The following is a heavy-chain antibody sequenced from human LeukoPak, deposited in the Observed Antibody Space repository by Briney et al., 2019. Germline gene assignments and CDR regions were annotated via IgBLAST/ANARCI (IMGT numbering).Heavy chain of an antibody. CDR3: ARVLNGDYGFDY. J-gene: IGHJ4*02. D-gene: IGHD4-17*01. CDR1: GGSISSYY. Sequence: PSETLSLTCTVSGGSISSYYWSWIRQPPGKGLEWIGYIYYSGSTNYNPSLKSRVTISVDTSKNQFFLKLTSVTDADTAVYYCARVLNGDYGFDYWGQGTLVTVSS. CDR2: IYYSGST. V-gene: IGHV4-59*01.